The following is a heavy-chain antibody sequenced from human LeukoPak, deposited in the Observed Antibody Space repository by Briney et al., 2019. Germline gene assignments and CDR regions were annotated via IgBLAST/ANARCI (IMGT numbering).Heavy chain of an antibody. J-gene: IGHJ3*01. Sequence: SETLSLTYTVSGGSITTYYWSWIRQPAGKGLEWVGRILISGNTNYNPSLERRVTISADTSKNQFSLKLNSVTAADTAVYYCAIGRPRNATRLDDGYDFWGQGTKVTVSS. D-gene: IGHD1-1*01. CDR2: ILISGNT. CDR3: AIGRPRNATRLDDGYDF. CDR1: GGSITTYY. V-gene: IGHV4-4*07.